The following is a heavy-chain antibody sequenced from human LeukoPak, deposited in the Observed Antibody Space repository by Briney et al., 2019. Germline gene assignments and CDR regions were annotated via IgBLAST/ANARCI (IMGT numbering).Heavy chain of an antibody. D-gene: IGHD3-22*01. CDR2: ISVSSSTI. CDR3: ARCGYYYDAYDSVDY. CDR1: GFSFGSYG. Sequence: GGSLRLSCTASGFSFGSYGMHWVRQAPGEGLQWISYISVSSSTINYADSVRGRFTASRDNAKNSLFLQLTSLRAEDTGFYYCARCGYYYDAYDSVDYWGQGTLVTVSS. J-gene: IGHJ4*02. V-gene: IGHV3-48*01.